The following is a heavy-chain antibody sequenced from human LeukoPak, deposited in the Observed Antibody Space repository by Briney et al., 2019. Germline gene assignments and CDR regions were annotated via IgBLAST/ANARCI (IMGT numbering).Heavy chain of an antibody. CDR2: VYNSGPT. CDR3: ARDAY. Sequence: SETLSLTCTVSGVSIGSHYWSWIRQSPGKGLEWIGCVYNSGPTAYNPSLTGRVTISVDTSKNQYSLNLRSVTAADAAVYYCARDAYWGQGILSPSPQ. CDR1: GVSIGSHY. V-gene: IGHV4-59*11. J-gene: IGHJ4*02.